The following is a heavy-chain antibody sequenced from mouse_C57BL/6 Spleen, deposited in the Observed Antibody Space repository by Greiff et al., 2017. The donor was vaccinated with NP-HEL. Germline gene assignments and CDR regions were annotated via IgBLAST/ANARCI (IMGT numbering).Heavy chain of an antibody. CDR1: GYTFTSYG. Sequence: QVQLQQSGAELARPGASVKLSCKASGYTFTSYGISWVKQRTGPGLEWIGEIYPRSGNTYFNEKFKGKATLTADKSSSTAYMELRSLTSEDSAVYFCARSDGRDAMDYWGQGTSVTVSS. CDR3: ARSDGRDAMDY. V-gene: IGHV1-81*01. J-gene: IGHJ4*01. CDR2: IYPRSGNT.